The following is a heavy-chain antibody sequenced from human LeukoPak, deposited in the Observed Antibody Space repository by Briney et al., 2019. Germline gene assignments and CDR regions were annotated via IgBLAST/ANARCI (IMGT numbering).Heavy chain of an antibody. J-gene: IGHJ4*02. D-gene: IGHD5-18*01. CDR1: GDSISSNY. V-gene: IGHV4-59*08. CDR2: IYYSGST. Sequence: SETLSLTCTVSGDSISSNYWSWIRQPPGKGLEWIGWIYYSGSTTYNPSLKSRVTMSLDTSKTQFSLNLSSVTAADTAVYYCAGQIDGYVYFESWGQGTLVTVCS. CDR3: AGQIDGYVYFES.